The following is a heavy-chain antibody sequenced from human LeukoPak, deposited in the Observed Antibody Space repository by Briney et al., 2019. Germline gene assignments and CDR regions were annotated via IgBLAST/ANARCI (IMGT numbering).Heavy chain of an antibody. J-gene: IGHJ4*02. CDR1: GFTFSSYS. V-gene: IGHV3-21*01. CDR2: ISSSSSYI. D-gene: IGHD3-16*01. Sequence: GGSLRLSCAASGFTFSSYSMNWVRQAPGKGLEWVSSISSSSSYIYYADSVKGRFTISRDNAKNSLYLQMNSLRAEDTAVYYCAREGGAVVPYYFDYWGQGTLVTVSS. CDR3: AREGGAVVPYYFDY.